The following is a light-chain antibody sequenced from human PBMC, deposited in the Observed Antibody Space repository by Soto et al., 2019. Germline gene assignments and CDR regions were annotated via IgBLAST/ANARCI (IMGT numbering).Light chain of an antibody. CDR2: VNN. Sequence: QSVLTQPPSVSGAPGQRVTIPCTGSSSNIGADNDVHWYQQLPGTAPKLLIYVNNNRPSGVPDRFSGSKSGTSASLAITGLQAEDEADYYCQSYDSSLSGYVVFGGGTKLTVL. CDR1: SSNIGADND. J-gene: IGLJ2*01. V-gene: IGLV1-40*01. CDR3: QSYDSSLSGYVV.